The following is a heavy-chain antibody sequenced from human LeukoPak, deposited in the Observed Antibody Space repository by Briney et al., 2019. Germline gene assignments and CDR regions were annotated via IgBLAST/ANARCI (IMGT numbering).Heavy chain of an antibody. D-gene: IGHD2-8*02. CDR1: GFTFTNYW. Sequence: SGGSLRLSCAASGFTFTNYWMTWVRQAPGKGPEWVANIRQDGSETNYVDSVRGRFTIARDNTKNSLYLQMTSLRGEDTAVYYCASRAGKPGHTPWCFDYWGQGALVTVSS. CDR3: ASRAGKPGHTPWCFDY. V-gene: IGHV3-7*01. CDR2: IRQDGSET. J-gene: IGHJ4*02.